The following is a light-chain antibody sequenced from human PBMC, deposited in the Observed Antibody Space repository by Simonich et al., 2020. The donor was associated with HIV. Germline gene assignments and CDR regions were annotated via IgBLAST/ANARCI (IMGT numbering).Light chain of an antibody. CDR2: WAS. V-gene: IGKV4-1*01. CDR3: QQYYSTPWT. CDR1: QSVLYSSNNKNY. J-gene: IGKJ1*01. Sequence: DIVMTQSPDSLAVSLGERATINCRSSQSVLYSSNNKNYLAWYQKKPGQPPKLLIYWASTRDSGVPDRFSGSESGTDFTLTISSLQAEDVAVYYCQQYYSTPWTFGQGTKVEIK.